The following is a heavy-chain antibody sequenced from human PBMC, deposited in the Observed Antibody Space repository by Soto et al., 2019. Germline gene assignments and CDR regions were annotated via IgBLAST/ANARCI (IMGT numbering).Heavy chain of an antibody. CDR3: ARNRDYYDSSGPPRYFDY. CDR2: VNEDESQK. J-gene: IGHJ4*02. CDR1: GFNFNSEW. V-gene: IGHV3-7*01. D-gene: IGHD3-22*01. Sequence: PGGSLRLSCAASGFNFNSEWLSWVRQFPGKGLEWVANVNEDESQKYYVDSVKGRFTISRDNSKNTLYLQMNSLRTGDTAVYYCARNRDYYDSSGPPRYFDYWGQGTLVTVSS.